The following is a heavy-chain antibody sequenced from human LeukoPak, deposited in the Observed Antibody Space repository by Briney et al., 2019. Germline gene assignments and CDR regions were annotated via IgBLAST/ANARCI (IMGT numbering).Heavy chain of an antibody. CDR1: GGSISSSNYY. CDR2: IYYSGST. CDR3: ASFLTTYDLKIDY. J-gene: IGHJ4*02. D-gene: IGHD3-3*01. Sequence: SETLSLTCTVSGGSISSSNYYWGWIRQPPGKGLEWIGTIYYSGSTYYNASLKSRVTISVDTSKNHFSLKLSSVTAADTAVYYCASFLTTYDLKIDYWGQGTLVTVSS. V-gene: IGHV4-39*07.